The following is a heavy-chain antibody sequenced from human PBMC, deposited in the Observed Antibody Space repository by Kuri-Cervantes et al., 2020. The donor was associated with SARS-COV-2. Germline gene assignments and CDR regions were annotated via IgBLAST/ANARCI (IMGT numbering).Heavy chain of an antibody. CDR3: TTDRLNGGDGWYFDL. CDR2: ISYDETYK. V-gene: IGHV3-30*03. J-gene: IGHJ2*01. Sequence: GGSLRLSCAASRFTFRNYGMHWVRQAPGKGLEWVALISYDETYKYYADSVEGRFTISRDNSENTLYLQMNSLRAEDTAMYYCTTDRLNGGDGWYFDLWGRGTLVTVSS. CDR1: RFTFRNYG. D-gene: IGHD2-21*01.